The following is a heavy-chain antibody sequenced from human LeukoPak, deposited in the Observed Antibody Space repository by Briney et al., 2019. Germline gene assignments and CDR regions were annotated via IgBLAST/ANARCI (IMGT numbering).Heavy chain of an antibody. J-gene: IGHJ4*02. Sequence: SETLSLTCTVSGGSISSSSYYWGWIRQPPGKGLEWIGSIYYSGSTYYNPSLKSRVTISVDTSKNQFSLKLSSVTAADTAVYYCARLERWLQLDYWGQGTLVTVSS. CDR3: ARLERWLQLDY. CDR2: IYYSGST. V-gene: IGHV4-39*07. D-gene: IGHD5-24*01. CDR1: GGSISSSSYY.